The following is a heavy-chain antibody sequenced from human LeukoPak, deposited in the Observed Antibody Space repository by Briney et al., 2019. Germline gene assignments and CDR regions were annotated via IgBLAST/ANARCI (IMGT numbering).Heavy chain of an antibody. CDR1: GGSISSSSYY. CDR2: IYYSGST. J-gene: IGHJ6*03. D-gene: IGHD3-3*01. V-gene: IGHV4-39*07. Sequence: PSETLSLTCTVSGGSISSSSYYWGWIRQPPGKGLEWIGSIYYSGSTYYNPSLKSRVTISVDTSKNQFSLKLSSVTAADTAVYYCAREYYDFWSGYSRYYYYYYMDVWGKGTTVTVSS. CDR3: AREYYDFWSGYSRYYYYYYMDV.